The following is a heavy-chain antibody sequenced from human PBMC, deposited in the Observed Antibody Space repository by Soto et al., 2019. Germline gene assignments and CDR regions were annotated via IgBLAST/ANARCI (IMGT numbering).Heavy chain of an antibody. CDR1: GGSISSGGYY. Sequence: QVQLQESGPGLVKPSQTLSLTCTVSGGSISSGGYYWSWIRQHSGKGLEWIGYIFYTGSTYYNPSIKSRVTMTVDTSKEQFPLKLSMVTAADTAVYYGASESAVVVGDGMDVWGHGTTVTVSS. CDR3: ASESAVVVGDGMDV. D-gene: IGHD2-2*01. CDR2: IFYTGST. J-gene: IGHJ6*02. V-gene: IGHV4-31*03.